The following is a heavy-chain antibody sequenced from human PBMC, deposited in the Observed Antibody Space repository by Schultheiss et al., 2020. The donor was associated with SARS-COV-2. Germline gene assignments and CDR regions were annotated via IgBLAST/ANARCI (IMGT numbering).Heavy chain of an antibody. CDR3: ARVPSADDSSGYCVDY. D-gene: IGHD3-22*01. J-gene: IGHJ4*02. CDR1: GGSISSGDYY. Sequence: SETLSLTCTVSGGSISSGDYYWSWIRQPPGKGLEWIGYSYYSGSTYYNPSLKSRVTISVDTSKNQFSMKLSSVTAADTAVYYCARVPSADDSSGYCVDYWGQGTLVTVSS. V-gene: IGHV4-30-4*01. CDR2: SYYSGST.